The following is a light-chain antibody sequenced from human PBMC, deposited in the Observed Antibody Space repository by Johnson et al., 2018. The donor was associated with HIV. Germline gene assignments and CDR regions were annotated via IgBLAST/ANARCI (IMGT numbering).Light chain of an antibody. V-gene: IGLV1-51*02. CDR3: GTWDSSLSVSYV. J-gene: IGLJ1*01. CDR1: SSNIGNNY. CDR2: ENN. Sequence: QSVLTQPPSVSAAPGKKVTIPCSGSSSNIGNNYVSWYQHLPGTAPKLLIYENNKRPSGSPDRFSGSKSGTSATLDITGLQTGDEADYYCGTWDSSLSVSYVFGTGTKVTVL.